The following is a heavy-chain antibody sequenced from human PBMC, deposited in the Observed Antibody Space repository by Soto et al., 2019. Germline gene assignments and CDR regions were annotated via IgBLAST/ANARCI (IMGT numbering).Heavy chain of an antibody. CDR1: GYTFTSYS. D-gene: IGHD5-12*01. Sequence: ASVKVSCKASGYTFTSYSIHWVRQAPGQRLEWMGWINAGNGNTKYSQKFQGRVIITRDTSAGTAYMELRSLRSEDTAVYYCATPIVAFYWGQGTLVTVSS. V-gene: IGHV1-3*01. CDR2: INAGNGNT. J-gene: IGHJ4*02. CDR3: ATPIVAFY.